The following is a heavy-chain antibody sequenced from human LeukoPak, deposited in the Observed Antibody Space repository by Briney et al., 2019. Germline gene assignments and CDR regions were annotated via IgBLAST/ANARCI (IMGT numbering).Heavy chain of an antibody. V-gene: IGHV3-7*01. Sequence: PGGSLRLSCAASGFTFSSYWMSWVRQAPGKGLEWVANIKQDGSEKYYVDSVKGRFTISRDNAKNSPYLQMNSLRAEDTAVYYCARDKVEPNDYGDYGPDYYYYGMDVWGQGTTVTVSS. CDR1: GFTFSSYW. CDR2: IKQDGSEK. J-gene: IGHJ6*02. D-gene: IGHD4-17*01. CDR3: ARDKVEPNDYGDYGPDYYYYGMDV.